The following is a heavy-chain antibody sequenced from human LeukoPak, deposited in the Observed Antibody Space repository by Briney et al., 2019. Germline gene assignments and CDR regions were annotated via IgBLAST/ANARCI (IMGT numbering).Heavy chain of an antibody. CDR1: GFTFDDYA. D-gene: IGHD6-19*01. Sequence: GGSLRLSCAASGFTFDDYAMHWVRQAPGKGLEWVSGISWNSGSIGYADSVKGRFTISRDNAKNSLYLQMNSLRAEDTALYYCAKDAGTGVVVAGSSDYWGQGTLVTVSS. CDR3: AKDAGTGVVVAGSSDY. J-gene: IGHJ4*02. CDR2: ISWNSGSI. V-gene: IGHV3-9*01.